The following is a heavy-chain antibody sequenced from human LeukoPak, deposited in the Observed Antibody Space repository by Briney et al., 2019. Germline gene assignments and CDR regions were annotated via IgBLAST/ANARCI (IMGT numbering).Heavy chain of an antibody. Sequence: GGSLRLSCAASGLTFEDYAMHWVRQAPGKGLEWVSGISWNSGSIGYADSVKGRFTISRDNAKNSLYLQMNSLRAGDTALYYCARSPPPSGYSYGYDFDYWGQGTLVTVSS. CDR2: ISWNSGSI. V-gene: IGHV3-9*01. CDR3: ARSPPPSGYSYGYDFDY. J-gene: IGHJ4*02. CDR1: GLTFEDYA. D-gene: IGHD5-18*01.